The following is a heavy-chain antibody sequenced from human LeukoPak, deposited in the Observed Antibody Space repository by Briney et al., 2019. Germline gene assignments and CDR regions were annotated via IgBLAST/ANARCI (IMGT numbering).Heavy chain of an antibody. D-gene: IGHD1-26*01. CDR2: INHSGST. J-gene: IGHJ4*02. Sequence: PSETLSLTCAVYGGSFSGYYWSWIRQPPGKGLEWIGEINHSGSTNYNPSLRSRITISVDTSKNQFSLNLTSVTAADTAVYYCARETSGIYSEYWGQGILVTVSS. CDR1: GGSFSGYY. V-gene: IGHV4-34*09. CDR3: ARETSGIYSEY.